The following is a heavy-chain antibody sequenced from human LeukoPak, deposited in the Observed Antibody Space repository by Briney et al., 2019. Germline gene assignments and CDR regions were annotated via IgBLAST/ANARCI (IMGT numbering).Heavy chain of an antibody. D-gene: IGHD3-10*01. V-gene: IGHV3-23*01. CDR1: GFTFSSYA. J-gene: IGHJ5*02. CDR2: ISGSGGST. CDR3: AKDPSGSPRYWFDP. Sequence: PGGSLRLSCAASGFTFSSYAMSWVRQAPGKGLEWVSAISGSGGSTYYAGSVKGRFTISRDNSKNTLYLQMNSLRAEDTAVYYCAKDPSGSPRYWFDPWGQGTLVTVSS.